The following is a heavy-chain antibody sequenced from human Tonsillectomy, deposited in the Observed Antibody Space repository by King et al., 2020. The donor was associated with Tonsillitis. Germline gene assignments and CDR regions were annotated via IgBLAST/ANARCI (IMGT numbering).Heavy chain of an antibody. V-gene: IGHV3-64*01. CDR2: ISSNGGST. D-gene: IGHD1-26*01. CDR3: ASWGELPGDAFDI. CDR1: GFTFSSYA. J-gene: IGHJ3*02. Sequence: VQLVESGGGLVQPGGSLRLSCAASGFTFSSYAMHWVRQAPGKGLEYVSAISSNGGSTYYANSVKGRFTISRDNSKNTLYLQMGSLRAEDMAVYYCASWGELPGDAFDIWGQGTMVTVSS.